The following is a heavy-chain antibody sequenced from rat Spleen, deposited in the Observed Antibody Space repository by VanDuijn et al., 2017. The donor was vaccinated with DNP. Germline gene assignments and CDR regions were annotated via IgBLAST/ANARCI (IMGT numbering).Heavy chain of an antibody. V-gene: IGHV5-19*01. D-gene: IGHD1-3*01. CDR2: ISPSGGGT. Sequence: EVQLVESGGDLVQPGRSLKLSCAASGITFSNSGMHWIRQAPTKGLEWVTSISPSGGGTYYRDSVKGRFTISRDNAKSTLYLQMDSLRSEDTATYYCARHGRVTTVATYWYFDFWGPGTMVTVSS. J-gene: IGHJ1*01. CDR3: ARHGRVTTVATYWYFDF. CDR1: GITFSNSG.